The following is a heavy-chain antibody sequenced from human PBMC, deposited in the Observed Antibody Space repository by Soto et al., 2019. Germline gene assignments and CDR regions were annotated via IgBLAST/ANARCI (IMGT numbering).Heavy chain of an antibody. CDR3: ARLDYYESSCYYYLHWFNP. CDR1: GCSISSSSYY. D-gene: IGHD3-22*01. CDR2: IYYSGST. Sequence: SETLSLTCTVSGCSISSSSYYWCWILHPPGKGLEWIGSIYYSGSTYYNPSLKSRVTISVDTSKNQFSLKLSSVTAADTAVYYCARLDYYESSCYYYLHWFNPCGQGTQVTVSS. V-gene: IGHV4-39*01. J-gene: IGHJ5*02.